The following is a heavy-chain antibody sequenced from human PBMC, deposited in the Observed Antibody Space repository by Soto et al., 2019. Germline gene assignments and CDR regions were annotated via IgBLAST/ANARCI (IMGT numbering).Heavy chain of an antibody. J-gene: IGHJ5*02. CDR1: GGSFSGYY. CDR3: ARTTVTTLNWFDP. CDR2: INHSGST. Sequence: SETLSLTCAVYGGSFSGYYWSWIRQPPGKRLEWIGEINHSGSTNYNPSLKSRVTISVDTSKNQFSLKLSSMTAADTAVYYCARTTVTTLNWFDPWGQGTLVTVSS. V-gene: IGHV4-34*01. D-gene: IGHD4-17*01.